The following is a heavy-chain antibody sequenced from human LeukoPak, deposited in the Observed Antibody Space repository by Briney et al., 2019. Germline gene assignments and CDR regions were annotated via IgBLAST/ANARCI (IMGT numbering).Heavy chain of an antibody. J-gene: IGHJ6*02. CDR3: ARSRAVFRAAGMDV. V-gene: IGHV4-39*07. CDR1: GGSISSRDYY. D-gene: IGHD2-15*01. Sequence: SETLSLTCTVSGGSISSRDYYWGWIRQPPGKGLEWCGNIYYSGSTYYNPSLKSRVTISVDTSKNQFSLKLSSVTGADTAVYYCARSRAVFRAAGMDVWGQGTTVTVSS. CDR2: IYYSGST.